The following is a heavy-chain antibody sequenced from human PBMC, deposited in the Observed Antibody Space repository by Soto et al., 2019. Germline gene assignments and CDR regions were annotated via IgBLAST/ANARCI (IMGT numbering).Heavy chain of an antibody. CDR1: GFSLSTIGVG. Sequence: QITLKESGPTLVKPTQTLTLTCTFSGFSLSTIGVGVGWIRQPPGKALEWLALIYWDDDKHYSPSLKSRLTITKDTSKNQVVLIMTNMDPVDTATYYCAHRLSTLGSRDRIAFDIWGQGTMVTVSS. D-gene: IGHD3-10*01. V-gene: IGHV2-5*02. CDR3: AHRLSTLGSRDRIAFDI. CDR2: IYWDDDK. J-gene: IGHJ3*02.